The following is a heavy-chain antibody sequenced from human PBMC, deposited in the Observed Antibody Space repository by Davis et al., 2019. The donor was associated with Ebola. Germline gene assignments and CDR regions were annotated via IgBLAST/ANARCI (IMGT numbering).Heavy chain of an antibody. CDR2: INHSGST. Sequence: MPSETLSLTCAVYGGSFSGYYWSWIRQPPGKGLEWIGEINHSGSTNYNPSLKSQVTISVDTSKNQFSLKLSSVTAADTAVYYCARGRSKLVYWGQGTLVTVSS. V-gene: IGHV4-34*01. J-gene: IGHJ4*02. CDR1: GGSFSGYY. CDR3: ARGRSKLVY.